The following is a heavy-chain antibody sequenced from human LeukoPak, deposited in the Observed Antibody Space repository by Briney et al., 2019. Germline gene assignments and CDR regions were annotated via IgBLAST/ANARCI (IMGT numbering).Heavy chain of an antibody. J-gene: IGHJ5*02. CDR2: IYYSGST. CDR1: GGSISSSSNYY. V-gene: IGHV4-39*07. D-gene: IGHD6-13*01. Sequence: SETLSLTCSVSGGSISSSSNYYWGWIRQPPGKGLEWXXSIYYSGSTYYNTSLKSRVTISVDTSKNQFSLKLSSVTAADTAVYYCARARSGSGWYWFDPWGQGTLVIVSS. CDR3: ARARSGSGWYWFDP.